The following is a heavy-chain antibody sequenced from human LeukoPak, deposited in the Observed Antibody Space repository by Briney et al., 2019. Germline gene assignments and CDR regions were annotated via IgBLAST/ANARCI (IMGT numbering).Heavy chain of an antibody. CDR2: INHSGST. V-gene: IGHV4-34*01. CDR1: GGSFSGYY. Sequence: SETLSLTCAVYGGSFSGYYWSWIRQPPGKGLEWIGEINHSGSTNYNPSLKSRVTISVDTSKNQFSLKLSSVTAADTAVYYCARVGIAARHFDYWGQGTLVTASS. D-gene: IGHD6-6*01. J-gene: IGHJ4*02. CDR3: ARVGIAARHFDY.